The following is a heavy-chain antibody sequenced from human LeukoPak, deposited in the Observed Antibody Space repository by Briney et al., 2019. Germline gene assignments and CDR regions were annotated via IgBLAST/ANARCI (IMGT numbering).Heavy chain of an antibody. CDR2: MYYSGST. CDR1: GGSVSSYF. V-gene: IGHV4-59*02. J-gene: IGHJ4*02. CDR3: ARLDNGRGAFDY. D-gene: IGHD1-26*01. Sequence: SETLSLTCTVSGGSVSSYFWSWIRQPPGKGVEWIGYMYYSGSTNYNPSLKSRVTISIDTSKNQFSLQLSSVTAADTAVYYCARLDNGRGAFDYWGQGTLVTVSS.